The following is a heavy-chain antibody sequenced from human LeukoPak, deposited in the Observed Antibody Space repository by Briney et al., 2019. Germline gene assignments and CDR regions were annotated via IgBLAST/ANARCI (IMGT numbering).Heavy chain of an antibody. CDR3: AKDPDTAMAYYYYYGMDV. CDR1: GFTCSSYA. CDR2: ISGSGGST. D-gene: IGHD5-18*01. Sequence: GGSLRLSCAASGFTCSSYAMSWVRQAPGKGLEWVSAISGSGGSTYYADSVKGRFTISRDNSKNTLYLQMNSLRAEDTAVYYCAKDPDTAMAYYYYYGMDVWGQGTTVTVSS. J-gene: IGHJ6*02. V-gene: IGHV3-23*01.